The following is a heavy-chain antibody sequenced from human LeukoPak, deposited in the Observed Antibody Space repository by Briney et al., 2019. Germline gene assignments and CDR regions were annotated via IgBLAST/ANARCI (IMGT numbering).Heavy chain of an antibody. CDR1: GFTFSNYA. Sequence: GGSLRLSCAASGFTFSNYAMSWVRQAPGKGLEWVGFIRSKAYGGTTEYAASVKGRFTISRDDSKSIAYLQMNSLKTEDTAVYYCTRGDYDILTGTMYYFDYWGQGTLVTVSS. V-gene: IGHV3-49*04. CDR2: IRSKAYGGTT. D-gene: IGHD3-9*01. J-gene: IGHJ4*02. CDR3: TRGDYDILTGTMYYFDY.